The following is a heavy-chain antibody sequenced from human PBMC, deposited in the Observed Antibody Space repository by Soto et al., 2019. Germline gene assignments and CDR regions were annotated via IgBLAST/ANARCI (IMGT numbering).Heavy chain of an antibody. V-gene: IGHV3-33*01. D-gene: IGHD2-15*01. J-gene: IGHJ5*02. CDR2: IWYDGSNK. Sequence: GGSLRLSCAASGFPFSSYGMHWVRQAPGKGLEWVAVIWYDGSNKYYADSVKGRFTISRDNSKNTLYLQMNSLRAEDTAVYFCARDQVGASSWGQGTLVTVSS. CDR3: ARDQVGASS. CDR1: GFPFSSYG.